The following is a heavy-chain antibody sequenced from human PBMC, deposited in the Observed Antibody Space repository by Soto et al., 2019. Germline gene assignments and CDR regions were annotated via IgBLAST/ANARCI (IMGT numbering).Heavy chain of an antibody. CDR2: IWYDGSNK. CDR1: GFTFSSYG. CDR3: ARDISSSGDYFDY. J-gene: IGHJ4*02. D-gene: IGHD6-19*01. Sequence: SLRLSCAASGFTFSSYGMHWVRQAPGKGLEWVAVIWYDGSNKYYADSVKGRFTISRDNSKNTLYLQMNSLRAEDTAVYYCARDISSSGDYFDYWGQGTLVTVSS. V-gene: IGHV3-33*01.